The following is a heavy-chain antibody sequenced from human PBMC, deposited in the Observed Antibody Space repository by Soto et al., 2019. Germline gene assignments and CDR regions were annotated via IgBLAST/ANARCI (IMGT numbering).Heavy chain of an antibody. CDR2: ISGSGGST. V-gene: IGHV3-23*01. CDR3: AKDIVVVVAAGDAFDI. CDR1: GFAFSSYA. D-gene: IGHD2-15*01. Sequence: GGSLRLSCAASGFAFSSYAMSWVRQAPGKGLEWVSGISGSGGSTYYADFVKGRFTISRDKSKNTLYLQMNSLRAEDTAVYYCAKDIVVVVAAGDAFDIWGQGTMVTVSS. J-gene: IGHJ3*02.